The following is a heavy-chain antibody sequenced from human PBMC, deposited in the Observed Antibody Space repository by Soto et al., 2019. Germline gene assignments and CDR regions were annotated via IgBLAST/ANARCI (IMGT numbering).Heavy chain of an antibody. D-gene: IGHD3-10*01. CDR2: ISGGGDTT. V-gene: IGHV3-23*01. CDR3: AKGRGGSGSLTPRVDF. J-gene: IGHJ4*02. CDR1: GFTFNTYA. Sequence: EGQLLESGGGLVQTGGSLRLSCAASGFTFNTYAMTWVRQAPGKGLEWVSAISGGGDTTSYADSVEGRFTVSRDGSKNTLYLQMSRLRAEDTALYYCAKGRGGSGSLTPRVDFWGQGTLVTVSS.